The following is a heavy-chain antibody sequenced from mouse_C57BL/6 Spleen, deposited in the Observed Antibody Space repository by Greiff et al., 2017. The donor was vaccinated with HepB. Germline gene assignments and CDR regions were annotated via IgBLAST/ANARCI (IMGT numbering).Heavy chain of an antibody. D-gene: IGHD1-1*01. CDR2: IHPNSGST. CDR1: GYTFTSYW. J-gene: IGHJ2*01. V-gene: IGHV1-64*01. CDR3: AYGFDY. Sequence: QVQLQQPGAELVKPGASVKLSCKASGYTFTSYWMHWVKQRTGQGLEWIGMIHPNSGSTKYNEKFKSKATLTVDKSSSTAYMQLSSLTSVDSAVYYCAYGFDYWGQGTTLTVSS.